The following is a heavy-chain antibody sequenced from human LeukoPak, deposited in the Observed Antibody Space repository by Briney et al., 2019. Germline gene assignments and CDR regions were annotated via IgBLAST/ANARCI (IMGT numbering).Heavy chain of an antibody. D-gene: IGHD5-12*01. V-gene: IGHV3-33*06. CDR3: AKDMTYSGYESYDDY. Sequence: PGGSLRLSCAASGFTFSSYGMHWVRQAPGKGLEWVAVIWYDGSNKYYADSVKGRFTISRDNSKNTLYLQMNSLRAEDTAVYYCAKDMTYSGYESYDDYWGQGTLVTVSS. J-gene: IGHJ4*02. CDR2: IWYDGSNK. CDR1: GFTFSSYG.